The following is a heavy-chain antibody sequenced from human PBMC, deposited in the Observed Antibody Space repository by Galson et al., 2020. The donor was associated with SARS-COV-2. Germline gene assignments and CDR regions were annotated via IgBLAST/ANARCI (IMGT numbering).Heavy chain of an antibody. CDR1: GYTLTELP. CDR2: FDPEDGET. CDR3: ATVAVIYAGYYYYYMDV. D-gene: IGHD3-16*01. Sequence: ASVKVSCKVSGYTLTELPMHWVRQAPGKGLEWMGGFDPEDGETIYAQKFQGRVTMTEDTSTDTAYMELSSLRSEDTAVYYCATVAVIYAGYYYYYMDVWGKGTTVTVS. J-gene: IGHJ6*03. V-gene: IGHV1-24*01.